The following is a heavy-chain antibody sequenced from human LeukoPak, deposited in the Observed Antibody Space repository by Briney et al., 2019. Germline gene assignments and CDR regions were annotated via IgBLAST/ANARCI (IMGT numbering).Heavy chain of an antibody. CDR1: GFTFDDYA. V-gene: IGHV3-9*01. Sequence: PGGSLRLSCAASGFTFDDYAMHWVRQAPGKGLEWVSGISWNSGSIGYADSVKGRFTISRDNAKNSLYLQMNSLRAEDTALYYCAEDIVPYSQRFDYFDYWGQGTLVTVSS. CDR2: ISWNSGSI. D-gene: IGHD2-2*01. CDR3: AEDIVPYSQRFDYFDY. J-gene: IGHJ4*02.